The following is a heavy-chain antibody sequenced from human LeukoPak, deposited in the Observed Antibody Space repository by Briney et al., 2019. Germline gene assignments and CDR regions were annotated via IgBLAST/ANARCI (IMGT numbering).Heavy chain of an antibody. J-gene: IGHJ4*02. V-gene: IGHV4-59*01. CDR2: IYYTGGT. D-gene: IGHD5-18*01. CDR3: AGTTAMVTPPDY. Sequence: SETLSLTCTVSGGSITNYYWAWIRQPPGKGLEWIGNIYYTGGTKYNPSLRSRVTISVDPSKNQFSLKLSSVTAADTAVYYCAGTTAMVTPPDYWGQGTLVTVSS. CDR1: GGSITNYY.